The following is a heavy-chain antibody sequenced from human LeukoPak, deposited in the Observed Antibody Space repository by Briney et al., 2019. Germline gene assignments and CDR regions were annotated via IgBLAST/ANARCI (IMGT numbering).Heavy chain of an antibody. CDR2: ISYDGSNK. D-gene: IGHD5-18*01. CDR1: GFTFSSYA. J-gene: IGHJ4*02. CDR3: ARDWERGYSYGHFDY. Sequence: GRPLRLSCAASGFTFSSYAMHWVRQAPGKGLEWVAVISYDGSNKYYADSVKGRFTISRDNSKNTLYLQMNSLRAEDTAVYYCARDWERGYSYGHFDYWGQGTLVTVSS. V-gene: IGHV3-30-3*01.